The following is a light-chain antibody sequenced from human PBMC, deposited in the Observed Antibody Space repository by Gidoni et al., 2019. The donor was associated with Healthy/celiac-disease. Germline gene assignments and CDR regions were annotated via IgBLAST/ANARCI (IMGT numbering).Light chain of an antibody. CDR3: QQYNNWPRT. V-gene: IGKV3-15*01. Sequence: EIVMTQSPATLSVSPGERATLSCRACQSVSSNLAWYQQKPGQAPRLLIYGASTRATGIPARFSGSGSGTEFTLTISSLQSEDFAVYYCQQYNNWPRTFXXXTKVEIK. CDR1: QSVSSN. J-gene: IGKJ1*01. CDR2: GAS.